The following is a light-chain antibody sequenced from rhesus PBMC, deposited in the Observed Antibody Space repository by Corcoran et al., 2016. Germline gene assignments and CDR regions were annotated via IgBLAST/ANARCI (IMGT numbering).Light chain of an antibody. CDR1: QGISSY. CDR3: LQHNSYPWT. V-gene: IGKV1-28*02. J-gene: IGKJ1*01. Sequence: DIQMTQSTSSLSASVGDTVTITCRASQGISSYLNWFQQKPGKAPQLLIDAASSLESGVPSRFSGSGSGTDFTLPNSSLQPEDFAIYYCLQHNSYPWTFGQGTKVEIK. CDR2: AAS.